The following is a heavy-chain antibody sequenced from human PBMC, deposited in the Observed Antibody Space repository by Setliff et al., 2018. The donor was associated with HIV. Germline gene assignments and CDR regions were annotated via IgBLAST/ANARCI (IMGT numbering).Heavy chain of an antibody. Sequence: SETLSLTCTVSGGSIKSSSYYWGWIRQPPGKGLEWIGSIYYSGNTYYNPSPKSRVTISVDTSRNQFSLRLSSVTAADTAIYYCARVPTSSWYVTTQRTKEYFHQWGQGTLVTVSS. V-gene: IGHV4-39*07. CDR2: IYYSGNT. CDR1: GGSIKSSSYY. D-gene: IGHD6-13*01. CDR3: ARVPTSSWYVTTQRTKEYFHQ. J-gene: IGHJ1*01.